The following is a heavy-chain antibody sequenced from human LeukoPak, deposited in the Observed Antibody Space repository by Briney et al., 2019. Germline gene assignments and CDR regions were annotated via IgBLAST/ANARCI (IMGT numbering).Heavy chain of an antibody. D-gene: IGHD4-11*01. J-gene: IGHJ4*02. CDR2: ISRSNDAT. Sequence: GGSLRLSCAASGVNLSAYSMNWVRQAPRQGLEWVSYISRSNDATYDADSVKGRFTISRVNAKNLLFLQMNSLGVEDTALYFCARGDSDHYITLDYWGQGTLVTVSS. CDR1: GVNLSAYS. CDR3: ARGDSDHYITLDY. V-gene: IGHV3-48*01.